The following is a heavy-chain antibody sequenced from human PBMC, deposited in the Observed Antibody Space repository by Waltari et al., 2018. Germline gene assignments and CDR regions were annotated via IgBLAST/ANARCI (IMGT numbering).Heavy chain of an antibody. D-gene: IGHD2-21*01. Sequence: AEVKKPGASVKISCKTSEYTFASSYVHWVRHAPGQGLEWMGIINPSGGSTIYAQRFQGRVTMTRDTSTSTVYMELSSLKSEDTAVYYCATDTGALWMDVWGQGTTVTVSS. CDR3: ATDTGALWMDV. J-gene: IGHJ6*02. CDR2: INPSGGST. V-gene: IGHV1-46*01. CDR1: EYTFASSY.